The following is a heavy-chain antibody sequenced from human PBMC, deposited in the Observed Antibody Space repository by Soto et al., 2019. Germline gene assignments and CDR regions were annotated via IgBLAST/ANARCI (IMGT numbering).Heavy chain of an antibody. V-gene: IGHV1-24*01. CDR2: FDLEERKY. CDR1: GSSLIDTP. J-gene: IGHJ4*02. CDR3: ATQKAGYSFDY. D-gene: IGHD2-15*01. Sequence: QVQLVQSGAQVKRPGASVMVSCKAYGSSLIDTPIHWVRQIPGKGLEWMGGFDLEERKYIYAQKNQGRVTMTDESSTVPAFMDLGSLGSEATAVYYCATQKAGYSFDYWGQGTLVTVSS.